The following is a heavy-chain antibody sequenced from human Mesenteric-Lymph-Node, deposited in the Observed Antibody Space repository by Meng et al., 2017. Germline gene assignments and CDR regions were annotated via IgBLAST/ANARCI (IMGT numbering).Heavy chain of an antibody. CDR1: GFIFNTYW. D-gene: IGHD3-22*01. J-gene: IGHJ4*02. CDR2: IKQDGSEK. V-gene: IGHV3-7*01. CDR3: ARNRGYYDSREFDY. Sequence: GESLKISCAASGFIFNTYWMNWVRQAPGKGLEWVANIKQDGSEKYYVDSVKGRFTISRDNAKNSLYLQMNSLRAEDTAVYYCARNRGYYDSREFDYWGQGTLVTVSS.